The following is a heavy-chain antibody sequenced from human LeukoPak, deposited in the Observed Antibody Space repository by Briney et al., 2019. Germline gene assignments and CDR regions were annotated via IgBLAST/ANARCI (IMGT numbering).Heavy chain of an antibody. J-gene: IGHJ5*02. Sequence: GGSLRLSCAASGFTFGDFYMTWLRQTPGKGPEWLSYVSMNGTDMDYADSVRGRFTISRDNARNSLSLQMSSLRAEDTAVYYCARAATVTAYWFDPWGQGTLVTVSS. D-gene: IGHD4-11*01. CDR2: VSMNGTDM. V-gene: IGHV3-11*04. CDR1: GFTFGDFY. CDR3: ARAATVTAYWFDP.